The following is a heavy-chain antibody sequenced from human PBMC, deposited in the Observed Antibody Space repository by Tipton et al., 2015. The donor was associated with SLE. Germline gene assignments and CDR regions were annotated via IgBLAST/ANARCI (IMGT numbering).Heavy chain of an antibody. CDR2: IKQRGSEE. Sequence: SLRLSCAASGFTFSLYWMGWLRQAPGKGLEWVASIKQRGSEEYYVDSVEGRFTISRDDAKNSLYLQMNSLRAEDTAVYYCARDLVNHYDSSGVSDYWGQGTQVTVSS. J-gene: IGHJ4*02. CDR1: GFTFSLYW. V-gene: IGHV3-7*01. D-gene: IGHD3-22*01. CDR3: ARDLVNHYDSSGVSDY.